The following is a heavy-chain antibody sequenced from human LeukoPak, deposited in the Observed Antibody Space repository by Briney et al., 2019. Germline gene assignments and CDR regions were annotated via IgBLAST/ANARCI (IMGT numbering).Heavy chain of an antibody. J-gene: IGHJ4*02. CDR2: IYYTGST. V-gene: IGHV4-59*01. Sequence: SETLSLTCTVYVGSIRVYYWSWIRQPPGKGLEWIGYIYYTGSTNYSPSLKSRLTITADTSENQFSLRLSSVTAADTAVYYCARGKCYFDYWGQGTLVTVSS. CDR1: VGSIRVYY. CDR3: ARGKCYFDY.